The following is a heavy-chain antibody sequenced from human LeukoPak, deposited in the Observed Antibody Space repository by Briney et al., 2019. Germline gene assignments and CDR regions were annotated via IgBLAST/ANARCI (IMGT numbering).Heavy chain of an antibody. CDR2: ISGTGGTR. J-gene: IGHJ4*02. Sequence: GGSLRLSCAASGFTFHDYAVHWVRQAPGKGLEWISLISGTGGTRSYADSERGRFTISRDNSKNSLYLQMNSLTTEDTAFYYCAKDDGASWLLDFWGQGTLVTVSS. D-gene: IGHD6-13*01. CDR3: AKDDGASWLLDF. CDR1: GFTFHDYA. V-gene: IGHV3-43*02.